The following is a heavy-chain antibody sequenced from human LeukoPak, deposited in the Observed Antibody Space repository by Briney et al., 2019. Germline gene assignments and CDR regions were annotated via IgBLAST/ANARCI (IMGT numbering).Heavy chain of an antibody. V-gene: IGHV1-18*01. Sequence: GASVKVSCKASGYTFTSYGISWVRQAPGQGLEWMGWISAYNGNTNYAQKLQGRVTMTTDTSTSTAYMELRSLRSDDTAVYYCATSGGSGSYRRYFDYWGQGTLVTVSS. J-gene: IGHJ4*02. D-gene: IGHD3-10*01. CDR2: ISAYNGNT. CDR3: ATSGGSGSYRRYFDY. CDR1: GYTFTSYG.